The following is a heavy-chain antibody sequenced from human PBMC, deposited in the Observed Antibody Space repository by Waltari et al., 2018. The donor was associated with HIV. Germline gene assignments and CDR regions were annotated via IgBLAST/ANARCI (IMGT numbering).Heavy chain of an antibody. CDR3: ARTTFGEQWLVPGWFDP. D-gene: IGHD6-19*01. J-gene: IGHJ5*02. CDR1: GYTFPTNG. V-gene: IGHV1-18*01. CDR2: ISVYNGNT. Sequence: QVQLVQSVAEVKKPGASVKVTCKASGYTFPTNGISCVRQAPGQGLAWMGWISVYNGNTNYAQKLQGRVTMTTDTSTSTAYMELRSLRSDDTAVYYCARTTFGEQWLVPGWFDPWGQGTLVTVSS.